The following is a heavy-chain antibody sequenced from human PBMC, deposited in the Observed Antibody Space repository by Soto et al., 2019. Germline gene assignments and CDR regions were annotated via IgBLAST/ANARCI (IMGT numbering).Heavy chain of an antibody. CDR2: IIPIFGTA. J-gene: IGHJ6*02. V-gene: IGHV1-69*01. D-gene: IGHD6-13*01. CDR1: GGTFSSYA. Sequence: QVQLVQSGAEVKKPGSSVKVSCKASGGTFSSYAISWVRQAPGQGLEWMGGIIPIFGTANYAQKFQGRVTITADESTSTAYMELSSLRSEDTAVDYCARAAAAGSGGTYYYYGMDVWGQGTTVTVSS. CDR3: ARAAAAGSGGTYYYYGMDV.